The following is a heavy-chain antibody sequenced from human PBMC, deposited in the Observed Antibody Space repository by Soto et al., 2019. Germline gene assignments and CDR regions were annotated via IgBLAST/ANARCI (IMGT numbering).Heavy chain of an antibody. CDR1: GFTFSRSD. Sequence: QLVESGGGLVQAGGSLRLSCSASGFTFSRSDLHWVRQAPGKGLEWVGRVRSKIHNYATSFADSVRCRFTISRNDSDIPVAVEMSGLKSEDTGLYYCSRPEYGRRKGFYGMDVLGQGTTVTVSS. CDR3: SRPEYGRRKGFYGMDV. D-gene: IGHD3-10*01. CDR2: VRSKIHNYAT. J-gene: IGHJ6*02. V-gene: IGHV3-73*02.